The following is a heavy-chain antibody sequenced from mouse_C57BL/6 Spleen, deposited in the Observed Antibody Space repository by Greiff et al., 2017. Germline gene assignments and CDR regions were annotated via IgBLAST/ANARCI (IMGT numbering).Heavy chain of an antibody. D-gene: IGHD2-5*01. CDR3: ARLGSNLAWFAY. CDR2: IYPGSGST. V-gene: IGHV1-55*01. CDR1: GYTFTSYW. Sequence: VQLQQPGAELVKPGASVKMSCKASGYTFTSYWITWVKQRPGQGLEWIGDIYPGSGSTNYNEKFKSKATLTVDTSSSTAYMQLSSLTSEDSAVYYCARLGSNLAWFAYWGQGTLVTVSA. J-gene: IGHJ3*01.